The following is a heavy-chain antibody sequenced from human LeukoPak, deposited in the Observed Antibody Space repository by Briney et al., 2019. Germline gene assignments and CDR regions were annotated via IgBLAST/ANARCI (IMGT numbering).Heavy chain of an antibody. Sequence: PGGSLRLSCVASGFTFSSYAMSWVRQAPGKGLDWVSTISTGGSSYYADSVKGRFTISRDNAKNSLFLQMTSLRAEDTAVYYCARDPGRIGFDYWGQGTLVTVSS. CDR3: ARDPGRIGFDY. D-gene: IGHD2/OR15-2a*01. CDR1: GFTFSSYA. J-gene: IGHJ4*02. CDR2: ISTGGSS. V-gene: IGHV3-23*01.